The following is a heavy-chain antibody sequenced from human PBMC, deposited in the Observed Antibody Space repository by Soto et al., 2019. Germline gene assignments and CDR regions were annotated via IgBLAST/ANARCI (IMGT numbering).Heavy chain of an antibody. D-gene: IGHD6-13*01. V-gene: IGHV3-30*03. CDR1: GFTFSSYG. CDR3: ARQGGAAAGTYYYYGMDV. Sequence: QVQLVESGGGVVQPGRSPRLACAASGFTFSSYGMHWVRQAPGKGLEWVAVISDDGSDKYYVDSVKGRFTISRDNSKNTLYLQMNSLRVEDTAVYYCARQGGAAAGTYYYYGMDVWGQGTTVTVSS. J-gene: IGHJ6*02. CDR2: ISDDGSDK.